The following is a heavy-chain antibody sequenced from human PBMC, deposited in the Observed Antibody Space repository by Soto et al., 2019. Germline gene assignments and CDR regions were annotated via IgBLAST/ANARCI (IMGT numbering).Heavy chain of an antibody. CDR2: IYPGDSDT. V-gene: IGHV5-51*01. J-gene: IGHJ3*02. D-gene: IGHD2-15*01. CDR3: ARHKRYCSGGSCYLDAFDI. Sequence: PGESLKISCKGSGYSFTSYWIGWVRQMPGKGLEWMGIIYPGDSDTRYSPSFQGQVTVSADKSISTAYLQWSSLKASDTAMYYCARHKRYCSGGSCYLDAFDIWGQGTMVTVSS. CDR1: GYSFTSYW.